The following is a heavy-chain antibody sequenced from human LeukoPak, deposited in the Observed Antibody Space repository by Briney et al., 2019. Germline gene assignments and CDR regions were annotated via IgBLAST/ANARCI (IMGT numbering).Heavy chain of an antibody. V-gene: IGHV3-30*18. CDR3: AKDYYDFWSGGYYYYYGMDV. CDR2: ISYDGGNK. J-gene: IGHJ6*02. CDR1: GFTFSSYV. Sequence: GRSLRLSCAASGFTFSSYVMHWVRQAPGKGLEWVVVISYDGGNKYYADSVKGRFTISRDNSKNTLYLQMNSRRSDDTAVYYCAKDYYDFWSGGYYYYYGMDVWGQGTTVTVSS. D-gene: IGHD3-3*01.